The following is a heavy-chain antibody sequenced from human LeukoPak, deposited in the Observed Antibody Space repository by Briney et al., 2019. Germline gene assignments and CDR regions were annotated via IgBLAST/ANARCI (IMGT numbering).Heavy chain of an antibody. J-gene: IGHJ5*02. CDR3: ARDPRVLRYFDWLSERYWFDP. D-gene: IGHD3-9*01. CDR2: ISAYNGNT. V-gene: IGHV1-18*01. Sequence: ASVKVSCKASGYTFTSYGISWVRQAPGQGLEWMGWISAYNGNTNYAQKLQGRATMTTDTSTSTAYMELRSLRSDDTAVYYCARDPRVLRYFDWLSERYWFDPWGQGTLVTVSS. CDR1: GYTFTSYG.